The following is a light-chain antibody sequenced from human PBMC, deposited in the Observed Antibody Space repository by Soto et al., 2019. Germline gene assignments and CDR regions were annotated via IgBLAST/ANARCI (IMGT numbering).Light chain of an antibody. J-gene: IGKJ2*01. Sequence: EIVMTQSPATLSVSPGERATLSCRASQSVSSNLAWYQQKSGQAPRLHIYVASTRATGIPARFSGSGSGTEFTLTISSLQSEDFAVYYCQQYNNWPRTFGQGTKLEI. CDR3: QQYNNWPRT. V-gene: IGKV3-15*01. CDR1: QSVSSN. CDR2: VAS.